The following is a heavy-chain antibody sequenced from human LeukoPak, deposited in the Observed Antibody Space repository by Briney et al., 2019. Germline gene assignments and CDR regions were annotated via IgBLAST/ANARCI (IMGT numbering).Heavy chain of an antibody. V-gene: IGHV3-15*01. CDR2: IKSKTDGGTT. Sequence: GGSLRLSCAASGFTFSNAWMSWVRQAPGKGLEWVGRIKSKTDGGTTDYAAPVKGRFTISRDNSKNTLYLQMNSLKTEDTAVYYCTTDGDGYNNYYYYYMDVWGKGTTVTVSS. D-gene: IGHD5-24*01. CDR1: GFTFSNAW. CDR3: TTDGDGYNNYYYYYMDV. J-gene: IGHJ6*03.